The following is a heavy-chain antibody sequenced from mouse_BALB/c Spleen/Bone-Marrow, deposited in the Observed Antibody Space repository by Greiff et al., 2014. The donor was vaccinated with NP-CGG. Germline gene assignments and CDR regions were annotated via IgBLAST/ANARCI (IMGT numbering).Heavy chain of an antibody. CDR1: GFNIKDTY. CDR3: ARYYYGSSSFDY. Sequence: EVKLEESGAELVKPGASVKLSCTASGFNIKDTYMHWVKQRPEQGLEWIGRIDPANGNTKYDPKFQGKATITADTSSNTAYLQLSSLTSEDTAVYYCARYYYGSSSFDYWGQGTTLTVSS. V-gene: IGHV14-3*02. D-gene: IGHD1-1*01. CDR2: IDPANGNT. J-gene: IGHJ2*01.